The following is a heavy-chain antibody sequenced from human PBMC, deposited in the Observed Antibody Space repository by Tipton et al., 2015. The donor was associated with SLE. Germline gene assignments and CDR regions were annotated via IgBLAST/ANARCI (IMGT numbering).Heavy chain of an antibody. Sequence: LRLSCTVSGGSISSYYWSWIRQPPGKGLEWIGYIYYSGSTNYNPSHKSRVTISVDTSKNQFSLKLSSVTAADTAVYYCAREPRPRGALKGAFDIWGQGTMVTVSS. CDR1: GGSISSYY. J-gene: IGHJ3*02. V-gene: IGHV4-59*01. CDR2: IYYSGST. CDR3: AREPRPRGALKGAFDI.